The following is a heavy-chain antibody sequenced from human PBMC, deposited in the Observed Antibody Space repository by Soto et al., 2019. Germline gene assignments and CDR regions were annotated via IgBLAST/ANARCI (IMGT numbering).Heavy chain of an antibody. CDR1: GGSVSSGSYY. Sequence: SETLSLTCTVSGGSVSSGSYYWSWIRQPPGKGLEWIGYIYYSGSTNYNPSLKSRVTISVDTSKNQFSLKLSSVTAADTAAYYCARVGDCSGGSCYSIDYWGQGTLVTVSS. CDR2: IYYSGST. V-gene: IGHV4-61*01. D-gene: IGHD2-15*01. CDR3: ARVGDCSGGSCYSIDY. J-gene: IGHJ4*02.